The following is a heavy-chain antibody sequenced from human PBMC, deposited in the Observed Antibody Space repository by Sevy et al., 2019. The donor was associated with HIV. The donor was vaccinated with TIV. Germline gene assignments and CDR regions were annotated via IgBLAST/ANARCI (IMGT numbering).Heavy chain of an antibody. J-gene: IGHJ6*02. CDR2: IIPILGIA. CDR1: GGIFSSYA. CDR3: ATYYYDSSGYYGGLDYYYYGMDV. Sequence: ASVKVSCKASGGIFSSYAISWVRQAPGQGLEWMGRIIPILGIANYAQKFQGRVTITADKSTSTAYMELSSLRSEDTAVYYCATYYYDSSGYYGGLDYYYYGMDVWGQGTTVTVSS. D-gene: IGHD3-22*01. V-gene: IGHV1-69*04.